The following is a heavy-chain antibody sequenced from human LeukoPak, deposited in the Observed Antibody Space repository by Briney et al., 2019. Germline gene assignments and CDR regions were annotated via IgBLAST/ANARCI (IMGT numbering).Heavy chain of an antibody. CDR2: IKQDGSEK. V-gene: IGHV3-7*01. D-gene: IGHD5-18*01. CDR3: ARRGYSYGSDY. Sequence: PGGSLRLSCAASGFTFSSYSMNWVRQAPGKGLEWVANIKQDGSEKYYVGSVKGRFTISRDNAKNSLYLQMNSLRAEDTAVYYCARRGYSYGSDYWGQGTLVTVSS. J-gene: IGHJ4*02. CDR1: GFTFSSYS.